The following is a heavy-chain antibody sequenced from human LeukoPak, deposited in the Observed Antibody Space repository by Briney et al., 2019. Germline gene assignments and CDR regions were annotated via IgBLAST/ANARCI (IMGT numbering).Heavy chain of an antibody. CDR3: ARGTVAAPNWFDP. Sequence: SGGSLRLSCAASGFTFSSYWMSWVRQAPGKGLEWVSYISSSSSYTNYADSVKGRFTISRDNAKNSLYLQMNSLRAEDTAVYYCARGTVAAPNWFDPWGQGTLVTVSS. J-gene: IGHJ5*02. D-gene: IGHD6-19*01. V-gene: IGHV3-21*05. CDR1: GFTFSSYW. CDR2: ISSSSSYT.